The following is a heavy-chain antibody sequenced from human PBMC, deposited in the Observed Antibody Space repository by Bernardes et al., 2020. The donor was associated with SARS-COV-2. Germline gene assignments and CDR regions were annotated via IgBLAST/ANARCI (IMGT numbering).Heavy chain of an antibody. J-gene: IGHJ6*02. D-gene: IGHD2-2*01. CDR3: ARGHSSTSQSDYYYYYGMDV. CDR2: ISSSSSYI. V-gene: IGHV3-21*01. Sequence: GGSLRLSCAASGFTFSSYNMNWVRQAPGKGLEWVSSISSSSSYIYYADSVKGRFTISRDNAKNSLFLQMNSLRAEDTAVYYCARGHSSTSQSDYYYYYGMDVWGQGTTVTVSS. CDR1: GFTFSSYN.